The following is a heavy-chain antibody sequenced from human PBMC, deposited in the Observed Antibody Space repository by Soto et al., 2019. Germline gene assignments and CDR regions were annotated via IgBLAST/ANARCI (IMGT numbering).Heavy chain of an antibody. D-gene: IGHD6-19*01. CDR1: GFTFNSYW. V-gene: IGHV3-74*01. J-gene: IGHJ4*02. CDR3: ARLEAGTAAFDS. Sequence: EVQLVESGGGLVQPGGSLRLSCAASGFTFNSYWMHWVRQAPGKGLVWVSRINDDGSMTNYADSVRGRFTISRDNAKSTLYRQMNSLRAEDTAVYYCARLEAGTAAFDSWGQGTLVAVSS. CDR2: INDDGSMT.